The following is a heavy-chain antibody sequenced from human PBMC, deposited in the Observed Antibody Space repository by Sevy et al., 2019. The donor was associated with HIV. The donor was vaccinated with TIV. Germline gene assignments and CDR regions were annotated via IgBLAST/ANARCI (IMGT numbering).Heavy chain of an antibody. CDR1: GGSISRSYW. CDR2: VYHSGST. Sequence: SETLSLTCSVSGGSISRSYWWTWVRQSPGKGLEWIGEVYHSGSTNYNPSLKSLVTISVDKSKNQFSLKLTSVTAADTAIYFCVRKHQYSDFWPYFFDYWGQGTLVTVSS. J-gene: IGHJ4*02. D-gene: IGHD3-3*01. CDR3: VRKHQYSDFWPYFFDY. V-gene: IGHV4-4*02.